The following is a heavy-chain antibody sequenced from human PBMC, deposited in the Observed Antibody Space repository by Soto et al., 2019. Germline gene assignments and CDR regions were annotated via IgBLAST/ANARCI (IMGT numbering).Heavy chain of an antibody. D-gene: IGHD5-18*01. CDR3: AKNPPSGYGRVFEF. CDR1: GFTFHNFA. V-gene: IGHV3-23*01. J-gene: IGHJ3*01. Sequence: GGSLRLSCAASGFTFHNFALNWVRQAPGKGPEWVSSVSGSGGSTYYADSVKGRFTVSRDNSKNTLFLQMNSLRVEDTAMYYWAKNPPSGYGRVFEFWGKGKMVPV. CDR2: VSGSGGST.